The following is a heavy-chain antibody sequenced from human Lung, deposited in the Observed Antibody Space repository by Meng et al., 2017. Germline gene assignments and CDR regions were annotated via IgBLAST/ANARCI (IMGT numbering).Heavy chain of an antibody. V-gene: IGHV3-23*04. D-gene: IGHD1-14*01. CDR2: ISGSGGST. J-gene: IGHJ4*02. CDR3: AKDPTKLEPPL. CDR1: GFTFSSYA. Sequence: VELGESGGGFVQPGGFLRRSCAASGFTFSSYAMSWVRQAPGKGLEWVSAISGSGGSTYYADSVKGRFTISRDNSKNTLYLQMNSLRAEDTAVYYCAKDPTKLEPPLWGQGTLVTVSS.